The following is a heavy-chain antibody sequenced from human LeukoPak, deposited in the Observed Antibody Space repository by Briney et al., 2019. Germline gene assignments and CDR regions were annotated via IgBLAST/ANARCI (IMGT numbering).Heavy chain of an antibody. CDR1: GFTFSSYA. Sequence: GGSLRLSCAASGFTFSSYAMSWVRQAPGKGLEWVSAISGSGGQANYADSVKGRFTISRDNSKNTLYLQLNSLRAEDTAIYYCAKVGERDGDYWYFDLWGRGTLVTVSS. CDR2: ISGSGGQA. CDR3: AKVGERDGDYWYFDL. D-gene: IGHD4-17*01. V-gene: IGHV3-23*01. J-gene: IGHJ2*01.